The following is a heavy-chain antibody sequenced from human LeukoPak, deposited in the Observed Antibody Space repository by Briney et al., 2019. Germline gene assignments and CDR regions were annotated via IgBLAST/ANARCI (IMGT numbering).Heavy chain of an antibody. CDR3: ARTLYSSGWYGPDY. D-gene: IGHD6-19*01. Sequence: SETLSLTCTVSGGSISSYYWSWIRQPPGKGLEWIGYIYYSGSTNYNPSLKSRVTISVDTSKNQFSLKLSSVTAADTAVYYCARTLYSSGWYGPDYWGQGTLVTVSS. V-gene: IGHV4-59*08. CDR1: GGSISSYY. J-gene: IGHJ4*02. CDR2: IYYSGST.